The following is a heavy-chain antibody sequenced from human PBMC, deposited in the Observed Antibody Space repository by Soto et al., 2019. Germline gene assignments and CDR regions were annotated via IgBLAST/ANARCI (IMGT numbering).Heavy chain of an antibody. CDR3: ARESHDILTGPPWVWYFDL. CDR1: GGSFSGYY. CDR2: INDRGSI. D-gene: IGHD3-9*01. Sequence: QVQLQQWGAGPLRPLETLSLTCGVSGGSFSGYYLAWIRQSPGKGLEWIGEINDRGSINYNQSLKIRVSISVDTSKNHYSLNLRSVTAADTAVYYCARESHDILTGPPWVWYFDLWGRGTLVTVSS. J-gene: IGHJ2*01. V-gene: IGHV4-34*01.